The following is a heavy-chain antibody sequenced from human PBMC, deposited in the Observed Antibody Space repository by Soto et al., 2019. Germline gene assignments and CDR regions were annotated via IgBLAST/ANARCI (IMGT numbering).Heavy chain of an antibody. CDR2: VWYDGTTK. CDR1: GSTFSNYG. CDR3: ATVDNYYGSVF. D-gene: IGHD3-10*01. Sequence: QVQLVESGGGVVQPGTSLRLSCAASGSTFSNYGMHWVRQAPGKGLEWVAVVWYDGTTKFYTDSVKGRFTISRDNSNNTLYLQMNSLRVEDTAVYYCATVDNYYGSVFWGQGTLVTVSS. J-gene: IGHJ4*02. V-gene: IGHV3-33*01.